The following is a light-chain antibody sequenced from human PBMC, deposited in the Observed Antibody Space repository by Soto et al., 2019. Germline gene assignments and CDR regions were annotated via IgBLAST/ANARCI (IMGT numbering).Light chain of an antibody. CDR3: AAWDDRLNGYV. J-gene: IGLJ1*01. V-gene: IGLV1-44*01. CDR1: SSNIGTNT. Sequence: QCVLTQPPSAYGTPGQRVTISCSGGSSNIGTNTVNWYQQLAGTAPKLLIYSSNQRPSGVPDRFSGSKSGTSASLAISGLQSEDEAVYYCAAWDDRLNGYVFGTGTKVTVL. CDR2: SSN.